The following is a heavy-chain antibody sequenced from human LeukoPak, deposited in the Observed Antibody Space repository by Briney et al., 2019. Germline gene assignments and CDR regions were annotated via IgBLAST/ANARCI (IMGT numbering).Heavy chain of an antibody. Sequence: SETLSLTCTISGGSISSSSYYWGWIRQPPGKGLEWIGSIYYSGSTYYNPSLKSRVTISVDTSKNQFSLKLSSVTAADTAVYYCARDPSLHSSLGGYYFDYWGQGTLVTVSS. CDR2: IYYSGST. CDR3: ARDPSLHSSLGGYYFDY. CDR1: GGSISSSSYY. J-gene: IGHJ4*02. V-gene: IGHV4-39*07. D-gene: IGHD3-22*01.